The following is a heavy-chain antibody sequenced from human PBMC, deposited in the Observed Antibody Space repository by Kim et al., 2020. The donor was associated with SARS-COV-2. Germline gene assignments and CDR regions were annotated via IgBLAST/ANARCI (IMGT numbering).Heavy chain of an antibody. CDR2: IYHSGRT. Sequence: SETLSLTCTVSGYSISSGYYWGWIRQPPGKGLEWIGSIYHSGRTYYNPSLKSRVTISVDTSKNQFSLKLSSVTAADTAVYYCARANGSGSLNLMDVWGQGKTVTVSS. CDR1: GYSISSGYY. V-gene: IGHV4-38-2*02. J-gene: IGHJ6*02. D-gene: IGHD3-10*01. CDR3: ARANGSGSLNLMDV.